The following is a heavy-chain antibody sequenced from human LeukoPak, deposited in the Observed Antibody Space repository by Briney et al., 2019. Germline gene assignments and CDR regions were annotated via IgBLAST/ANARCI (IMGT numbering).Heavy chain of an antibody. Sequence: PGGSLRLSCAASGFTFSGYWMHWVRQGPGKGLVWVSRINTGGTSTTYADSVKGRFTISRDNAKNTLYLQMNSLRSDDTAVYYCARDKNWNWFDPWGQGSLVTVSS. D-gene: IGHD1-1*01. CDR1: GFTFSGYW. J-gene: IGHJ5*02. V-gene: IGHV3-74*01. CDR3: ARDKNWNWFDP. CDR2: INTGGTST.